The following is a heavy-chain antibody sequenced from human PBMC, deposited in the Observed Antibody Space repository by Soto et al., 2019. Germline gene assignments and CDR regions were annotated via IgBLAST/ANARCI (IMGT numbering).Heavy chain of an antibody. J-gene: IGHJ6*02. CDR2: IIPIFGTA. D-gene: IGHD6-6*01. CDR1: GVTFSRYA. CDR3: ASGSIAARPRDYYYGMDV. V-gene: IGHV1-69*06. Sequence: SVKVSCKACGVTFSRYAISWVRQAPGQGLEWMGGIIPIFGTANYAQKFQGRVTITADKSTSTAYMELSSLRSEDTAVYYCASGSIAARPRDYYYGMDVWGQGTTVTVSS.